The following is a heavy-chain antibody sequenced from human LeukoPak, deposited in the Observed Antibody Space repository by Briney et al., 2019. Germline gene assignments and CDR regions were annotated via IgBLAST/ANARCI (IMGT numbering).Heavy chain of an antibody. Sequence: SETLSLTCTVSGGSISSSSYYWGWIRQPPGKGLEWIGSIYYSGSTYYNPSLKSRVTISVDTSKNQFSLKLSSVTAADTAVYYCASGEATYYDFWSGSTNWFDPWGQGTLVTVSS. CDR2: IYYSGST. CDR1: GGSISSSSYY. CDR3: ASGEATYYDFWSGSTNWFDP. V-gene: IGHV4-39*01. J-gene: IGHJ5*02. D-gene: IGHD3-3*01.